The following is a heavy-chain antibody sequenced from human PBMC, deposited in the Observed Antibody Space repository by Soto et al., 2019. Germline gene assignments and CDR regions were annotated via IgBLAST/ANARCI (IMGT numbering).Heavy chain of an antibody. V-gene: IGHV1-3*01. CDR1: GYTFTSYA. CDR2: INAGNGNT. Sequence: ASVKVSCKASGYTFTSYAMHWVRQAPGQRLEWMGWINAGNGNTKYSQKFQGRVTINRDTSASTAYMELSSLRSEETAVYYCASRDSSSWADAFDIWGQGTMVTVSS. J-gene: IGHJ3*02. CDR3: ASRDSSSWADAFDI. D-gene: IGHD6-13*01.